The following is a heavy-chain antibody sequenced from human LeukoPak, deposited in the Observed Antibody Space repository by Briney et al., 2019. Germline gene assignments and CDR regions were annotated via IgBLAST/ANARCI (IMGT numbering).Heavy chain of an antibody. J-gene: IGHJ3*02. V-gene: IGHV1-2*02. CDR1: GYTFTGYY. D-gene: IGHD2-2*01. Sequence: ASVKVSCKASGYTFTGYYMHWVRQAPGQGLEWMGWINPNSGGTNYAQKFQGRVTMTRDTSISTAYMELSRLRSDDTAVYYCARELSSTGLPADAFDIWGQGTMVTVSS. CDR2: INPNSGGT. CDR3: ARELSSTGLPADAFDI.